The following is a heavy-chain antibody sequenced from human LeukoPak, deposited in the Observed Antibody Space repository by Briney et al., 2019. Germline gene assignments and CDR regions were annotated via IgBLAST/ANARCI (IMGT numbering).Heavy chain of an antibody. J-gene: IGHJ4*02. CDR2: IWYDGSTT. V-gene: IGHV3-33*01. CDR1: GFTFNNYG. D-gene: IGHD2/OR15-2a*01. CDR3: ARAPFYVDYGDY. Sequence: GGSLRLSCAASGFTFNNYGMHWVRQAPGKGLEWVAGIWYDGSTTYYTDSVKGRFTVSRDNAKNTLYLQMNSLRADDTALYYCARAPFYVDYGDYWGQGTLVTVSS.